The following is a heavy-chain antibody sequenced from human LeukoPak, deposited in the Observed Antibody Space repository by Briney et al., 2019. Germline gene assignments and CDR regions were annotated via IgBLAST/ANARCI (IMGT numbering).Heavy chain of an antibody. CDR1: GGSFSGYY. CDR2: INHSGST. Sequence: PSETLSLTCAVYGGSFSGYYWSWIRQPPGKVLEWIGEINHSGSTNYNPSLKSRVTISVDTSKNQFSLKLSSVTAADTAVYYCAREREGPYGYLDYWGQGTLVTVSS. J-gene: IGHJ4*02. V-gene: IGHV4-34*01. D-gene: IGHD4-17*01. CDR3: AREREGPYGYLDY.